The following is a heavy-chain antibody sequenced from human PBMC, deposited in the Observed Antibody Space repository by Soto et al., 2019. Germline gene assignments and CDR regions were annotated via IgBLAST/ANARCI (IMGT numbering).Heavy chain of an antibody. CDR2: ISYDGSNK. V-gene: IGHV3-30*18. Sequence: PGGSLRLSCAASGFTFISYGMHWVRQAPGKGLEWVAVISYDGSNKYYADSVKGRFTISRDNSKNTLYLQMNSLRAEDTAVYYCAKDPSPAARDNYYYYYGMDVWGQGTTVTVSS. CDR3: AKDPSPAARDNYYYYYGMDV. J-gene: IGHJ6*02. D-gene: IGHD6-6*01. CDR1: GFTFISYG.